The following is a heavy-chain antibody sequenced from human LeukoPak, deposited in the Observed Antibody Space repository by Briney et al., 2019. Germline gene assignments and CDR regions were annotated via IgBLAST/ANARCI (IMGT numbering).Heavy chain of an antibody. CDR3: ARDLVGANDY. D-gene: IGHD1-26*01. J-gene: IGHJ4*02. CDR1: GFTFSSYI. CDR2: ISSSSSYI. V-gene: IGHV3-21*01. Sequence: GGSLRLSCAASGFTFSSYIMNWVRQAPGKGLEWVSSISSSSSYIYYADSVKGRFTISRDNAKNSLYLQMNSLRAEDTAVYYCARDLVGANDYWGQGTLVTVSS.